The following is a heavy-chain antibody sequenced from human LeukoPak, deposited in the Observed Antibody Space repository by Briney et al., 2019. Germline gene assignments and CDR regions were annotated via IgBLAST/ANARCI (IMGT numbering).Heavy chain of an antibody. V-gene: IGHV3-66*01. CDR3: ARGLLASALQRRGGYFDY. CDR2: IYSGGNT. J-gene: IGHJ4*02. Sequence: PGGSLRLSCAASEFTVSSNYMIWVRQAPGRGLEWVSVIYSGGNTYYADSVKGRFTISRDNSKNTLCLQMNSLRAEDTAVYYCARGLLASALQRRGGYFDYWGQGTLVTVSS. D-gene: IGHD6-13*01. CDR1: EFTVSSNY.